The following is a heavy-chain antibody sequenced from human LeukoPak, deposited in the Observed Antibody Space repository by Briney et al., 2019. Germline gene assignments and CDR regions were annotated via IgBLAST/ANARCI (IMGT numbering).Heavy chain of an antibody. CDR2: ILGSGAYA. Sequence: PGGSLILSCAASGFTFSSYAMSWVRQAPGKGLEWVSAILGSGAYAYYADSVKGRFTISRDNSKNTLSLQMDSLRAEDTAVYFCVKLRGIYLDFDYWGQGTLVTVSS. V-gene: IGHV3-23*01. CDR3: VKLRGIYLDFDY. D-gene: IGHD1-26*01. CDR1: GFTFSSYA. J-gene: IGHJ4*02.